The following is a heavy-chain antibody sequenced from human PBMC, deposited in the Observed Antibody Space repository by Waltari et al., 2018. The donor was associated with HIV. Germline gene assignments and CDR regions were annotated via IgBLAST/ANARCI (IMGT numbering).Heavy chain of an antibody. J-gene: IGHJ6*02. CDR3: ARNSSGKGNRYFYYGLDV. CDR1: GYTFINFD. Sequence: QVYLVQSGPEVKRPGASVKISCKAYGYTFINFDVNWVRQATGQGPEWLGWRNPNSGNTASPYRFGGRVTMTRDVSTATAYMEMSGLTPEDTAIYYCARNSSGKGNRYFYYGLDVWGQGTPVTV. V-gene: IGHV1-8*02. CDR2: RNPNSGNT. D-gene: IGHD3-22*01.